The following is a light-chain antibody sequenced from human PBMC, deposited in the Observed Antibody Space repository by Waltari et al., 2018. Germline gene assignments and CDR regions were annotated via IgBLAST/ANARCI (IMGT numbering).Light chain of an antibody. CDR2: GAT. Sequence: EIVITQSPATLYVSPGERVTLTCRASPSVRIYVAWYQQQPGLAPRLLVYGATTRATGIPAKFSGSGSGTEFTLTISSLESEDSAVYFCQQYNNWPPEFGQGTRLEIQ. CDR1: PSVRIY. J-gene: IGKJ5*01. CDR3: QQYNNWPPE. V-gene: IGKV3-15*01.